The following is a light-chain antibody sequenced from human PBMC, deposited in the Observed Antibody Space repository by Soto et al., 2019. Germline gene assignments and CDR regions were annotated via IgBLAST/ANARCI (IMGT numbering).Light chain of an antibody. Sequence: DIQMTQSPSALSASVGDTVTITCRASQSVDSCLAWYQQKPGKPPHLLLYKASRLETGVPSRFSGSGSVTDYTLTITSLQPDDFATYYCQQFCRVPWTFGQGTRVEI. J-gene: IGKJ1*01. V-gene: IGKV1-5*03. CDR2: KAS. CDR3: QQFCRVPWT. CDR1: QSVDSC.